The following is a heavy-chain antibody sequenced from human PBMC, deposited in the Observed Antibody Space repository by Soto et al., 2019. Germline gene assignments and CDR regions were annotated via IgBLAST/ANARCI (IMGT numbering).Heavy chain of an antibody. V-gene: IGHV4-34*01. CDR1: GGSFSGYY. CDR3: ARVAPPLGYFDY. J-gene: IGHJ4*02. CDR2: INHSGST. Sequence: PSDTLSLTCAVYGGSFSGYYWSWIRQPPGKGLEWIGEINHSGSTNYNPSLKSRVTISVDTSKNQFSLKLSSVTAADTAVYYCARVAPPLGYFDYWGQGTLVTVSS.